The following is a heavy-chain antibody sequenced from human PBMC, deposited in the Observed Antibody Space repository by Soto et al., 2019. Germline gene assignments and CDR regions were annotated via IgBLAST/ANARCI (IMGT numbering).Heavy chain of an antibody. V-gene: IGHV1-2*04. CDR2: INPNSGGT. CDR3: ARGEYCSSTSCYAEFVY. D-gene: IGHD2-2*01. Sequence: SVKGSCKASGYTLTGYYRHWFRHDPGQGLEWMGWINPNSGGTNYAQKFQGWVTMTRDTTISTAYMELSRLRSDDTAVYYCARGEYCSSTSCYAEFVYWRQGTLVTVSS. J-gene: IGHJ4*02. CDR1: GYTLTGYY.